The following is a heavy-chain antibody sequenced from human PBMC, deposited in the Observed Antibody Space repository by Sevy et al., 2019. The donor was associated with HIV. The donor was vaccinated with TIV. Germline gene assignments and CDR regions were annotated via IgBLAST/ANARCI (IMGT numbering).Heavy chain of an antibody. Sequence: GGSLRLSCAASGFTVSNNYMSWVRQAPGKGLQWVSVIYSGDSTYYADSVKGRFISSRDNSKNTLYLLMNSLSTEDTDIYYCAKDQCSGASCSGYVFENWGQVTLVTVSS. V-gene: IGHV3-53*05. J-gene: IGHJ4*03. D-gene: IGHD2-15*01. CDR3: AKDQCSGASCSGYVFEN. CDR1: GFTVSNNY. CDR2: IYSGDST.